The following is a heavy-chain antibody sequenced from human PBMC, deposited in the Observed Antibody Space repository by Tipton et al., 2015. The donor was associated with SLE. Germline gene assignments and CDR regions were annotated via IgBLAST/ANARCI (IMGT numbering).Heavy chain of an antibody. CDR1: GGSISASNCY. Sequence: TLSLTCTVSGGSISASNCYLGWIRQPPGKGLELIGRTYYSGSTYFNPSLKSRVTISLDTSNNQFSLRLHSVTVADTAVYYCATFSQSRLFDYWGQGRLVTVSS. D-gene: IGHD3-3*02. J-gene: IGHJ4*02. V-gene: IGHV4-39*07. CDR2: TYYSGST. CDR3: ATFSQSRLFDY.